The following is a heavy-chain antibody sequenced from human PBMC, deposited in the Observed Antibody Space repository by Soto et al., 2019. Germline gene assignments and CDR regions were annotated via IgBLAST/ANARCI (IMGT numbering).Heavy chain of an antibody. Sequence: KPSETLSLTCAVSGYSISGGYYWGWIRQPPGKGLEWIGSIYHSGSTYYNPSLKSRVTISVDTSKNQFSLKLSSVTAADTAVYYCARAREVGYYDSSGYYNWFDPWGQGTLVTVSS. CDR2: IYHSGST. CDR1: GYSISGGYY. D-gene: IGHD3-22*01. V-gene: IGHV4-38-2*01. CDR3: ARAREVGYYDSSGYYNWFDP. J-gene: IGHJ5*02.